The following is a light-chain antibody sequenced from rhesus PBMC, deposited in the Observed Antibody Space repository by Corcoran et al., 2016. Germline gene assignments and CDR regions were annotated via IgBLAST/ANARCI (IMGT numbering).Light chain of an antibody. CDR1: SSDIGGSNH. Sequence: QPAPTQSPSVSGSPGQSVTISCTGTSSDIGGSNHVSWYQQHPGKAPKLIIYEVARRPSGVSDRFSGSKSGNTASLTISGPKAEDEADYYCSSDANCRTFIIGAGTRLTVL. CDR3: SSDANCRTFI. J-gene: IGLJ1*01. CDR2: EVA. V-gene: IGLV2-13*03.